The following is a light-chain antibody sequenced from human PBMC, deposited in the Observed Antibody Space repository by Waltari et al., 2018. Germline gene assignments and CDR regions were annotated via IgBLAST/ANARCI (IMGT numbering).Light chain of an antibody. Sequence: IQLTQSPSSLSASVGDRVTITCRASQGISSYLAWYQQKPGKAPKLLIYAESTLQSGVTSRFSGSGSGTDFTLTISSLQHEDFATYYCQQLNTYPLGFGQGTRLEIK. CDR2: AES. CDR3: QQLNTYPLG. CDR1: QGISSY. J-gene: IGKJ5*01. V-gene: IGKV1-9*01.